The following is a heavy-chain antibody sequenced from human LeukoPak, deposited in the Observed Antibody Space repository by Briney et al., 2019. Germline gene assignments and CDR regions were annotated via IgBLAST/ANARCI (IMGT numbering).Heavy chain of an antibody. Sequence: PGGSLRLSCAASGFTFSSYGMSWVRQAPGKGLEWVANINPAGSEKYYVDSVKGRFTISRDNAENSLYLQMNSLRAADTAVYYCARGEAIILAYWGQGTLVTVSS. CDR2: INPAGSEK. CDR3: ARGEAIILAY. V-gene: IGHV3-7*05. D-gene: IGHD2-21*01. CDR1: GFTFSSYG. J-gene: IGHJ4*02.